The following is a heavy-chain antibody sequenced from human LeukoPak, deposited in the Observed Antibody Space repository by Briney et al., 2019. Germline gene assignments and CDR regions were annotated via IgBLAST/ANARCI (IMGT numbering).Heavy chain of an antibody. V-gene: IGHV3-53*01. J-gene: IGHJ4*02. CDR3: ARDPYTGSYVAGYYYYYFDY. CDR2: IYSGGST. D-gene: IGHD1-26*01. CDR1: EFSVSTNY. Sequence: PGGSLRLSCAASEFSVSTNYMNWVRQAPGKGLEWVSVIYSGGSTYYADSVKGRFTISRGNSKNTLYLQMNSLRAEDTAVYYCARDPYTGSYVAGYYYYYFDYWGQGTLVTVSS.